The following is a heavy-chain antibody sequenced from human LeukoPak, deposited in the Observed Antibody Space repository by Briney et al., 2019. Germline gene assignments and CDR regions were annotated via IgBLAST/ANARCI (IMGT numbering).Heavy chain of an antibody. Sequence: SETLSLTCAVYGGSFSGYYWSWIRQPPGKGLEWIGEINHSGSTNYNPSLKSRVTISVDTSKNQFSLKLSSVTAADTAVYYCARAGRGAYYYDSSGYYVDFDYWGQGTLVTVSS. CDR3: ARAGRGAYYYDSSGYYVDFDY. CDR2: INHSGST. J-gene: IGHJ4*02. D-gene: IGHD3-22*01. V-gene: IGHV4-34*01. CDR1: GGSFSGYY.